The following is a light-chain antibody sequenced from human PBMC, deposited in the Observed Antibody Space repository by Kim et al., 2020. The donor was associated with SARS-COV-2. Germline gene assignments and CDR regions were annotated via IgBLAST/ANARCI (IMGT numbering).Light chain of an antibody. J-gene: IGKJ4*01. Sequence: DIQMTQSPSFVSASVGDTVTITCRASQHLSRWLAWYQQKPGKAPKLLIYGISSLQSGVPSRFSGSGSGTDFTLTISSLQTEDFATYYCQQMNYFPLTFGGGTKLEIK. CDR3: QQMNYFPLT. V-gene: IGKV1D-12*01. CDR2: GIS. CDR1: QHLSRW.